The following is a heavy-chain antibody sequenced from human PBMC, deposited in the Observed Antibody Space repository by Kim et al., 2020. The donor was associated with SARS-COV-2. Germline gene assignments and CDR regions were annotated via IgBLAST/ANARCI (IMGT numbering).Heavy chain of an antibody. CDR2: MNPNSGNT. Sequence: ASVKVSCKASGYTFTSYDINWVRQATGQGLEWMGWMNPNSGNTGYAQQFQGRVTMTRNTSISTAYMELSSLRSEDTAVYYCARGFRAAAGPFYYYYYMDVWGKGTTVTVSS. CDR3: ARGFRAAAGPFYYYYYMDV. CDR1: GYTFTSYD. J-gene: IGHJ6*03. D-gene: IGHD6-13*01. V-gene: IGHV1-8*01.